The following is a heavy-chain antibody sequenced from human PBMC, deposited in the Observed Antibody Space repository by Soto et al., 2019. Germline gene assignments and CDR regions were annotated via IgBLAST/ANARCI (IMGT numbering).Heavy chain of an antibody. D-gene: IGHD1-1*01. CDR2: IYHTGST. Sequence: QVQLQESGPKLVKPSQTLSLTCSVSGGSISTVGHYWTWIRQPPGKGLEWIGSIYHTGSTYYSKSLRSRLTMSVDTSKSQCSLRLSSVTAADTAVYYCARATGTLRSRNCDYWGQGSLVTVSS. J-gene: IGHJ4*02. CDR1: GGSISTVGHY. V-gene: IGHV4-31*03. CDR3: ARATGTLRSRNCDY.